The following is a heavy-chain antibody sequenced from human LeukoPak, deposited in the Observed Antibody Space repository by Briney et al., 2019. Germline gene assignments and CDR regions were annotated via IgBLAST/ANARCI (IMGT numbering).Heavy chain of an antibody. CDR2: INTDGSST. Sequence: GGSLRLSCAASGFTFSSYWMHWVRQAPGKGLVWVSRINTDGSSTSYADSVKGRFTISRDNAKNTLYLQMNSLRAEDTAVYYCAKGGRIVGASFDYWGQGTLVTVSS. CDR1: GFTFSSYW. J-gene: IGHJ4*02. V-gene: IGHV3-74*01. D-gene: IGHD1-26*01. CDR3: AKGGRIVGASFDY.